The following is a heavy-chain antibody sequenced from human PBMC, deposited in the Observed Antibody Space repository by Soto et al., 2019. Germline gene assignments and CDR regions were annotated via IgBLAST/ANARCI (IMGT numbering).Heavy chain of an antibody. Sequence: QVQLQESGPGLEKPSETLSLICTVCGGSITSYYWNWIRQPPGKGLEWIGYIYSSGSTNYNPSLRGRVSMSLDTSKNQVSLNVTSVTAADTAVYYCAATPRYWGQGRLVTVSS. CDR2: IYSSGST. CDR3: AATPRY. V-gene: IGHV4-59*01. J-gene: IGHJ4*02. CDR1: GGSITSYY. D-gene: IGHD2-15*01.